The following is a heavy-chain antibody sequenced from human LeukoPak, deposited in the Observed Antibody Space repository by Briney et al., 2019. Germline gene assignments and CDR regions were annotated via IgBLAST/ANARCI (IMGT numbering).Heavy chain of an antibody. J-gene: IGHJ4*02. CDR3: ASGRGIQLWLVPTDS. CDR2: ISYDGSNK. V-gene: IGHV3-30-3*01. D-gene: IGHD5-18*01. CDR1: GFTFSSYA. Sequence: QPGRSLRLSCAASGFTFSSYAMHGVRQAPGKGLEGVAVISYDGSNKYYADSVKGRFTISRDNSKNTLYLQMNSLRAEDTAVYYCASGRGIQLWLVPTDSWGPGTLVTVSP.